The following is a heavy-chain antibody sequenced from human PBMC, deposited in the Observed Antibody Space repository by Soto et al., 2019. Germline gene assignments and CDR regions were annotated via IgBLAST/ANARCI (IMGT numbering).Heavy chain of an antibody. Sequence: GGSLRLSCAASGFTFSRFELHWVRQAPGKGLEWISYISSSGSTAYYASSVEGRFTISRDNANNSVYPQMDSLRAEDTALYYCTRAAWFPYLSFYWGQGALVTVSS. CDR3: TRAAWFPYLSFY. D-gene: IGHD3-10*01. CDR2: ISSSGSTA. J-gene: IGHJ4*02. V-gene: IGHV3-48*03. CDR1: GFTFSRFE.